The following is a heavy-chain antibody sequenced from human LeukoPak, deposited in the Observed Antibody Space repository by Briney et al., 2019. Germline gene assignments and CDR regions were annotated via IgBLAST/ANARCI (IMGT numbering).Heavy chain of an antibody. J-gene: IGHJ1*01. V-gene: IGHV3-23*01. Sequence: GGSLRLSCAASGFRFITYAINWARQAPGKGLEWVSSVSGSGASTYYADSVKGRFTISRDNSNNTVYLQMTSLRAEDTALYYCAKDWYSSGSGYFQNWGQGTLVIVSS. CDR2: VSGSGAST. CDR3: AKDWYSSGSGYFQN. D-gene: IGHD6-19*01. CDR1: GFRFITYA.